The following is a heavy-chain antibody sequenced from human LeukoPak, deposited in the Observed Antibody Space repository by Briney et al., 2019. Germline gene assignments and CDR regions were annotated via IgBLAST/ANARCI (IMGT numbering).Heavy chain of an antibody. J-gene: IGHJ4*02. CDR3: AKGHSYGMRTEFDY. CDR2: ISSDGTTI. D-gene: IGHD5-18*01. CDR1: GFTFSNYW. Sequence: GGSLRLSCEASGFTFSNYWIHWVRQAPGKGLVWVSRISSDGTTINYADSVKGRFTISRDNSKNTLYLQMNSLRAEDTAVYYCAKGHSYGMRTEFDYWGQGTLVTVSS. V-gene: IGHV3-74*01.